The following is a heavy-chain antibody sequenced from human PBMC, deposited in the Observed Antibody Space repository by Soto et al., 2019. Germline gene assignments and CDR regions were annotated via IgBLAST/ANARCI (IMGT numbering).Heavy chain of an antibody. D-gene: IGHD5-12*01. CDR1: GFSLSTSGVG. Sequence: KSGPTLVNPTQTLTLTCTFSGFSLSTSGVGVGWIRQPPGKALEWLALIYWNDDKRYSPSLKSRLTITKDTSKNQVVLTMTNMDPVDTATYYCAHGHVEMATITLDYWGQGTLVTVSS. J-gene: IGHJ4*02. CDR3: AHGHVEMATITLDY. V-gene: IGHV2-5*01. CDR2: IYWNDDK.